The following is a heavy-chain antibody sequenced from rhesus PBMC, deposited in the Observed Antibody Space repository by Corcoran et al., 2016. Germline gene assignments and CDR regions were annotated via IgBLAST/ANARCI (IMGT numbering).Heavy chain of an antibody. CDR3: ATSLTEDRYFDY. Sequence: EVQLVQSGAEVKKPGASVKISCKASGYTFTDYYLHWVRQAPGKGLEWMGRVDPEDGEAIHAQKCQDRVTITADTSTDTAYMELSSLRSEDTAVYYCATSLTEDRYFDYWGQGVLVTVSS. D-gene: IGHD7-45*01. CDR1: GYTFTDYY. J-gene: IGHJ4*01. CDR2: VDPEDGEA. V-gene: IGHV1-111*02.